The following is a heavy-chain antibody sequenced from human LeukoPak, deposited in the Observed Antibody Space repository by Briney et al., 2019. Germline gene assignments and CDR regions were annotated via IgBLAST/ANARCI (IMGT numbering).Heavy chain of an antibody. V-gene: IGHV3-23*01. CDR1: GFTFTNYA. D-gene: IGHD3-22*01. Sequence: PGGSLRLSCAASGFTFTNYAMSWVRQAPGKGLEWVSGISGNGISPSYADSVKGRFTIFRDNSKSTLYLQMNSLRAEDTAVYYCSRDYYYDSRTGFDYWGQGTLVTVSS. J-gene: IGHJ4*02. CDR3: SRDYYYDSRTGFDY. CDR2: ISGNGISP.